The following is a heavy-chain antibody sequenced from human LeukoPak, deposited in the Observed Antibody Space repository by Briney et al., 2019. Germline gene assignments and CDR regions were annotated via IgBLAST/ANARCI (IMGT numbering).Heavy chain of an antibody. CDR1: GYTFTSYG. CDR2: ISACNGNT. V-gene: IGHV1-18*01. J-gene: IGHJ5*02. Sequence: GASVKVSCKASGYTFTSYGISWVRQAPGQGLEWMGWISACNGNTNYAQKLQGRVTMTTDTSTSTAYMELRSLRSDDTAVYYCAKTETPDIVVVPAARGYNWFDPWGQGTLVTVSS. D-gene: IGHD2-2*01. CDR3: AKTETPDIVVVPAARGYNWFDP.